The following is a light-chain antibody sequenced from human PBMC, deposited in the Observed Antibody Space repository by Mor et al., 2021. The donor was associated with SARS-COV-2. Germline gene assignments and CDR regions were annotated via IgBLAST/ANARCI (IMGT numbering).Light chain of an antibody. CDR1: SLY. CDR3: QSYYGTNRV. CDR2: ENN. Sequence: SLYVQSYPQRPGSSPTLLIYENNRRPSGVPDRFSGSIDSPSNSASLSISGLLTEDEADYYCQSYYGTNRVFGGGTK. V-gene: IGLV6-57*01. J-gene: IGLJ2*01.